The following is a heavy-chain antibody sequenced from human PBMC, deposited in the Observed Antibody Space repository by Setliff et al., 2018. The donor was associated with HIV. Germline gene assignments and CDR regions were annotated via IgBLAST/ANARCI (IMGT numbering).Heavy chain of an antibody. D-gene: IGHD6-6*01. J-gene: IGHJ4*02. Sequence: LSLTCTVSGGSVSSSGYYWGWLRQPPGQGPEWIGSVYYTGSTYYSLSLNSRVTISVDTSKNQFSLKLSSVTAADTAVYYCARGGYIAARFYYFDYWGQGLLVTVSS. CDR2: VYYTGST. V-gene: IGHV4-39*07. CDR1: GGSVSSSGYY. CDR3: ARGGYIAARFYYFDY.